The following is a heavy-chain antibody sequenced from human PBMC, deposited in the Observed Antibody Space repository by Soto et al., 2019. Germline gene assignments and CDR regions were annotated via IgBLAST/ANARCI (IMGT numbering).Heavy chain of an antibody. CDR2: IIPIFGTA. V-gene: IGHV1-69*13. CDR1: GGTFSSYA. Sequence: SVKVSCKASGGTFSSYAISWVRQAPGQGLEWMGGIIPIFGTANYAQKFQGRVTITADESTSTAYMELSSLRSEDTAVYYCAKEPDSKKYYYDSSGYPDYWGQGTLVTVSS. CDR3: AKEPDSKKYYYDSSGYPDY. J-gene: IGHJ4*02. D-gene: IGHD3-22*01.